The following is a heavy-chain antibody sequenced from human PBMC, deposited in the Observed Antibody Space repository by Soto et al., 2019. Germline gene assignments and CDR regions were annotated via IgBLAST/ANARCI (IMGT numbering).Heavy chain of an antibody. CDR2: IYHSGST. V-gene: IGHV4-4*02. Sequence: SETLSLTCAVSGGSISSSNWWAWVRQPPGKGLGWIGEIYHSGSTNYIPSLKSRVTISVDKSKNQFSLKLTSVTAADTAVYYCATRFDGLGSYEYWGQGTLVTVSS. CDR1: GGSISSSNW. CDR3: ATRFDGLGSYEY. J-gene: IGHJ4*02. D-gene: IGHD3-10*01.